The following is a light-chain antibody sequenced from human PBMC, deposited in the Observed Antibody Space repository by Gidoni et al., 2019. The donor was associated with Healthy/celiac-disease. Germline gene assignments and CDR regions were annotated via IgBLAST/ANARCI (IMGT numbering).Light chain of an antibody. Sequence: DILMTQSPDSLAVSLGERSTINGKSSQSVLYSSNNKNYLAWYQQKPGQPPKLLISWASTRESGVPDRFSGSGSGKDFTLTIRSLQAEDVAVYYCQQYYSTPQTFGQGTKLEIK. CDR2: WAS. CDR3: QQYYSTPQT. J-gene: IGKJ2*01. V-gene: IGKV4-1*01. CDR1: QSVLYSSNNKNY.